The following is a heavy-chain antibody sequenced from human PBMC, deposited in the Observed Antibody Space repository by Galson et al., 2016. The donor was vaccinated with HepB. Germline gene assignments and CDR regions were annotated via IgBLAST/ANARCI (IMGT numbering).Heavy chain of an antibody. CDR3: ASGFCASISCPLGHY. D-gene: IGHD1-14*01. Sequence: SLRLSCAASGFTFTSYPIHWVRQAPGKGLGWVGVTSFDGSRVYYAESVDGRFTISRDNSQNTVYLQMHNLKTEDTALYYCASGFCASISCPLGHYWGQGAQVTVSS. CDR1: GFTFTSYP. V-gene: IGHV3-30*04. J-gene: IGHJ4*02. CDR2: TSFDGSRV.